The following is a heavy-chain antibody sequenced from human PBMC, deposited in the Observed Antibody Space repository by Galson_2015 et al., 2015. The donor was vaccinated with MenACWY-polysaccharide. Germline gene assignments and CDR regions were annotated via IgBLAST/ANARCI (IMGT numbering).Heavy chain of an antibody. V-gene: IGHV3-33*01. Sequence: SLRLSCAASGSRFSNSGMHWVRQAPGMGLEWVAVIQYDGSQKQYIDSVKGRFTISRDNSKNTLYLEMNSLRAEDTALYYCAREGSRIVFHAFDVWGQGTMVIVSS. J-gene: IGHJ3*01. CDR3: AREGSRIVFHAFDV. CDR1: GSRFSNSG. D-gene: IGHD3-10*02. CDR2: IQYDGSQK.